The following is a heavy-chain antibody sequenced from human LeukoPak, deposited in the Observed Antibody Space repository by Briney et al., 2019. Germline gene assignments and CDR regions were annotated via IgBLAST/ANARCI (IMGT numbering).Heavy chain of an antibody. CDR2: IYYSGST. Sequence: SETLSLTCTVSGGSISSYYWSWIRQPPGKGLEWIGYIYYSGSTNYNPSLKSRVTISVDTSKNQFSLKLSSVTAADTAVYYCARDLGIPAALAWFGPWGQGTLVTVSS. CDR3: ARDLGIPAALAWFGP. V-gene: IGHV4-59*01. D-gene: IGHD2-2*01. J-gene: IGHJ5*02. CDR1: GGSISSYY.